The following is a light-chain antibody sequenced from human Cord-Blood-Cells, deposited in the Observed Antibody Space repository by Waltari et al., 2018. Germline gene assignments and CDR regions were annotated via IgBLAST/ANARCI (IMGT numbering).Light chain of an antibody. Sequence: QSPLTQPPSASGSPGQSVTISCTGTRSYVGGYTYVSCYQHHPGKAPKLMIYEVSKRPSGVPDRFSGSKSGNTASLTVSGLQAEDEADYYCSSYAGSNNVVFGGGTKLTVL. CDR1: RSYVGGYTY. V-gene: IGLV2-8*01. CDR3: SSYAGSNNVV. CDR2: EVS. J-gene: IGLJ2*01.